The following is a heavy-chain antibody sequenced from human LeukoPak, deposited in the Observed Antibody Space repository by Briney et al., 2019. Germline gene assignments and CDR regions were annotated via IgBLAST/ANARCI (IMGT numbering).Heavy chain of an antibody. Sequence: GSLRLSCAASGFTFSSYAMHWVRQAPGKGLEWVSAISGSGGSTYYADSVKGRFTISRDNSKNTLYLQMNSLRAEDTAVYYCTAPWELRFLEWLELFDYWGQGTLVTVSS. CDR3: TAPWELRFLEWLELFDY. CDR1: GFTFSSYA. D-gene: IGHD3-3*01. CDR2: ISGSGGST. V-gene: IGHV3-23*01. J-gene: IGHJ4*02.